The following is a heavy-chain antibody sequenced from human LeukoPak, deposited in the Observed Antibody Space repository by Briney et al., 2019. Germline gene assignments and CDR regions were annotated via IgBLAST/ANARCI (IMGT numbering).Heavy chain of an antibody. Sequence: ASVTVSFKASGYTFTVYYMHWVRQAPGQGLEWMGWINPNSGGTNYAQKFQGRVTMTRDTSISTAYMELSRLRSDDTAVYYCARGPARIWGGYWGQGTLVTVSS. D-gene: IGHD3-16*01. CDR3: ARGPARIWGGY. V-gene: IGHV1-2*02. CDR2: INPNSGGT. J-gene: IGHJ4*02. CDR1: GYTFTVYY.